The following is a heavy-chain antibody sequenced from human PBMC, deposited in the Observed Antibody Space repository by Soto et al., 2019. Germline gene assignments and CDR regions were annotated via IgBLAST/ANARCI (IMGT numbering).Heavy chain of an antibody. D-gene: IGHD5-12*01. CDR2: FYPGDSDS. CDR3: VRFEGGVATYFDY. Sequence: GESLKISCKGSGYTFTNYWIAWVRQTPGKGLEWMGIFYPGDSDSRYSQSFQGQVTFSVDKSINTAYLQWSTLKASDTAMYYCVRFEGGVATYFDYWGQGTLVTVSS. CDR1: GYTFTNYW. V-gene: IGHV5-51*01. J-gene: IGHJ4*02.